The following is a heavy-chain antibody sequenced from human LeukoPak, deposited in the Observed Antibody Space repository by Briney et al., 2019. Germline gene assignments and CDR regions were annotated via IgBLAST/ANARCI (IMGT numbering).Heavy chain of an antibody. J-gene: IGHJ4*02. V-gene: IGHV1-69*13. CDR2: IIPIFGTA. Sequence: SVKVSCKASGGTFSSYAISWVRQAPGQGLEWMGGIIPIFGTANYAQKFQGRVTITADESTSTAYMELSSLRSEDTAVYYCARHIVPYQGHYYFDYWGQGTLVTVSS. CDR3: ARHIVPYQGHYYFDY. CDR1: GGTFSSYA. D-gene: IGHD2-8*01.